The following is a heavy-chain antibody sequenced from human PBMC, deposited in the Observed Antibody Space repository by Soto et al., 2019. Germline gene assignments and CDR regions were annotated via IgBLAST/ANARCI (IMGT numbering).Heavy chain of an antibody. CDR2: IKQDGSEK. Sequence: PXGSLRLSCSDAGFTFSSYWMSWVRQAPGMGLEWAANIKQDGSEKYYVDSVKGRFTISRDNAKNSLYLQMNSLRAEDTAVYYCARGTYGSGSLHYYYGMDVWGQGTTVTVS. D-gene: IGHD3-10*01. CDR1: GFTFSSYW. CDR3: ARGTYGSGSLHYYYGMDV. J-gene: IGHJ6*02. V-gene: IGHV3-7*03.